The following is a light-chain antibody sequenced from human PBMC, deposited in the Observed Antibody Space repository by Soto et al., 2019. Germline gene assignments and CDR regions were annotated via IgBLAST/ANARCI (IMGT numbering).Light chain of an antibody. J-gene: IGKJ2*01. CDR1: QTVSSN. V-gene: IGKV3-15*01. Sequence: EVVMTQSPGTLSVSPGESATLSCRASQTVSSNVAWYQQRPGQAPRLLIDGAFTRATGVPARFSGSRSGTEFTLTISSPQSEDFAVYYCQQRNNWPYTFGQGTKLEIK. CDR3: QQRNNWPYT. CDR2: GAF.